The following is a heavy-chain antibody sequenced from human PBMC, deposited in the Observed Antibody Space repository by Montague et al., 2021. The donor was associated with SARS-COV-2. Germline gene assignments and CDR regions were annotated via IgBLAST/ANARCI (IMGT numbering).Heavy chain of an antibody. CDR1: SYY. V-gene: IGHV4-39*07. CDR3: ARVGRQQLVRLSGMDV. Sequence: SYYWGWIRQPPGKGLEWIGSIYYSGSTYYNPSLKSRVTISVDTSKNQFSLKLSSVTAADTAVYYCARVGRQQLVRLSGMDVWGQGTTVTVSS. J-gene: IGHJ6*02. CDR2: IYYSGST. D-gene: IGHD6-13*01.